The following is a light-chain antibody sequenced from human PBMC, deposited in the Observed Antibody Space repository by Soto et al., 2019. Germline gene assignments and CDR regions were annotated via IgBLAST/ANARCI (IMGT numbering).Light chain of an antibody. CDR2: DDD. CDR3: GSSASRPSAYV. CDR1: MAHSGGNS. V-gene: IGLV1-51*01. Sequence: SLLTEEAAGAASLGSADTIACFVSMAHSGGNSVPWYQQLPRTAPKLLIYDDDKRPSGIPDRFSCSKSGTSATLSITGFQTGDEADYYCGSSASRPSAYVFGTGTMVT. J-gene: IGLJ1*01.